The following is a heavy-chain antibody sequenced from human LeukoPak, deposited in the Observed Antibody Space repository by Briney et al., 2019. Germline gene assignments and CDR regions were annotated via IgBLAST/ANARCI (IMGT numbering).Heavy chain of an antibody. CDR3: ARERITMIVVVPYGMDV. CDR1: GYTSTSYA. CDR2: INTNTGNP. V-gene: IGHV7-4-1*02. Sequence: ASVKVSCKASGYTSTSYAMNWVRQAPGQGLEWMGWINTNTGNPTYAQGFTGRFVFSLDTSVSTAYLQISSLKAEDTAVYYCARERITMIVVVPYGMDVWGQGTTVTVSS. D-gene: IGHD3-22*01. J-gene: IGHJ6*02.